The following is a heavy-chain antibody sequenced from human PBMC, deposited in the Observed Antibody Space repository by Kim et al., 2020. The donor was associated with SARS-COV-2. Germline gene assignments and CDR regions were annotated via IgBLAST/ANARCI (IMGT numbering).Heavy chain of an antibody. Sequence: VKGRFNISRDDAKNSLYLQMNSLRAEDTAVYYCACSYCSSTSCYTGGVDYWGQGTLVTVSS. J-gene: IGHJ4*02. CDR3: ACSYCSSTSCYTGGVDY. V-gene: IGHV3-11*06. D-gene: IGHD2-2*02.